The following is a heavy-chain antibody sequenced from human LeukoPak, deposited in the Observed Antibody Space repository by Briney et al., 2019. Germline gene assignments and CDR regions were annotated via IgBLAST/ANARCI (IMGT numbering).Heavy chain of an antibody. CDR1: GFTFSSYS. Sequence: GGSLRLSCAASGFTFSSYSMNWVRQAPGEGLEWVSSISSSSSYIYYADSVKGRFTISRDNAKNSLYLQMNSLRAEDTAVYYCARVTVATGGFDYCGQGTLVTVSS. CDR2: ISSSSSYI. V-gene: IGHV3-21*01. D-gene: IGHD4-17*01. CDR3: ARVTVATGGFDY. J-gene: IGHJ4*02.